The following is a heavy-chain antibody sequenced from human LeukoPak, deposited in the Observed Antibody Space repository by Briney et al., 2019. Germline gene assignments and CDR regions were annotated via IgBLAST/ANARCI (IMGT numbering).Heavy chain of an antibody. CDR2: ISSGGSTI. V-gene: IGHV3-48*03. D-gene: IGHD3-10*01. CDR3: ARASIVRRIWGGKSKSSFDY. CDR1: GFTFSSYE. J-gene: IGHJ4*02. Sequence: GGSLRLSCAASGFTFSSYEMNWVRQAPGKGLEWVSYISSGGSTIYYVDSVKGRFTISRDNAKNSLNLQMSSLRAEDTAVYYCARASIVRRIWGGKSKSSFDYWGQGTLVTVSS.